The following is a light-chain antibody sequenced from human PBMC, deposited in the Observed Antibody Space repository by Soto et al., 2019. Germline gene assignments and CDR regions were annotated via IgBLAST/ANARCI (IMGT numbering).Light chain of an antibody. CDR2: DVS. Sequence: DVQMTQSPSSLSASVGDRVTITCQASQDIRNYLNWYQQKPGKAPQLLIYDVSNLETGVPPSFXRSGSGTEFTFTISILQPEDIATYYCQQYDNVPPITLGPGTNVDIK. CDR1: QDIRNY. CDR3: QQYDNVPPIT. V-gene: IGKV1-33*01. J-gene: IGKJ3*01.